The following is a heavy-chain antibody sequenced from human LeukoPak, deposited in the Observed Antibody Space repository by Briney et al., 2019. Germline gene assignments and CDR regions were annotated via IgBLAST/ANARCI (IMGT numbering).Heavy chain of an antibody. Sequence: GGSLRLSCEASGLTFSNFYMHWARQAPGKGLEWVAVMSYDGRTEHHADSVKGRFRISRDNSKNTLYLQMNSLRIDDTAIYYCARDSCGMDLWGKGTTVTVSS. CDR3: ARDSCGMDL. J-gene: IGHJ6*04. CDR2: MSYDGRTE. CDR1: GLTFSNFY. V-gene: IGHV3-30*04. D-gene: IGHD2-21*01.